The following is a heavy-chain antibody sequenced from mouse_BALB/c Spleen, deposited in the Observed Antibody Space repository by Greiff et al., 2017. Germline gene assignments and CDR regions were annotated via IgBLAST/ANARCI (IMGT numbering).Heavy chain of an antibody. V-gene: IGHV4-2*02. CDR1: GFDFSRYW. D-gene: IGHD1-1*01. CDR2: INPGSSTI. J-gene: IGHJ4*01. CDR3: ARDPPITTVVATPMDY. Sequence: EVKLLESGGGLVQPGGSLNLSCAASGFDFSRYWMSWARQAPGKGQEWIGEINPGSSTINYTPSLKDKFIISRDNAKNTLYLQMSKVRSEDTAMYYCARDPPITTVVATPMDYWGQGTSVTVSS.